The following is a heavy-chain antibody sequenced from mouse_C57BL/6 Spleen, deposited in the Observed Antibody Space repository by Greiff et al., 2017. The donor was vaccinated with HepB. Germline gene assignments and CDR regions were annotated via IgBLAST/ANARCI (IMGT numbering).Heavy chain of an antibody. D-gene: IGHD2-1*01. CDR3: AKYYYHYAMDY. J-gene: IGHJ4*01. Sequence: DVQLQESGPGLVKPSQSLSLTCSVTGYSITSGYYWNWIRQFPGNKLEWMGYISYDGSNNYNPSLKNRISITRDTSKNQFFLKLNSVTTEDTATYYCAKYYYHYAMDYWGQGTSVTVSS. CDR1: GYSITSGYY. CDR2: ISYDGSN. V-gene: IGHV3-6*01.